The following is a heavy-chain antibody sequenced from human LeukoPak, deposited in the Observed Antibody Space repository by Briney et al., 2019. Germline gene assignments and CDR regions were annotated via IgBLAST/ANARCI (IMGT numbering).Heavy chain of an antibody. D-gene: IGHD2-15*01. V-gene: IGHV1-18*01. J-gene: IGHJ4*02. Sequence: WISAYNGNTNYAQKLQGRVTMTTDTSTSTAYMELRSLRSDDTAVYYCARDGLEVAATGGYWDQGTLVTVSS. CDR3: ARDGLEVAATGGY. CDR2: ISAYNGNT.